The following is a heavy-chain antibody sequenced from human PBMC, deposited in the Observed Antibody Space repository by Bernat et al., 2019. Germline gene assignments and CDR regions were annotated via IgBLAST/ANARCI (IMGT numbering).Heavy chain of an antibody. D-gene: IGHD6-13*01. J-gene: IGHJ4*02. CDR2: ISYDGSNK. Sequence: QVQLVESEGGVVQPGRSLRLSCAASGFTFSSYGMHWVRQAPGKGLEWVAVISYDGSNKYYADSVKGRFTISRDNSKNTLYLQMNSLRAEDTAVYYCAKDPGIAAAGTSGWGQGTLVTVSS. CDR1: GFTFSSYG. V-gene: IGHV3-30*18. CDR3: AKDPGIAAAGTSG.